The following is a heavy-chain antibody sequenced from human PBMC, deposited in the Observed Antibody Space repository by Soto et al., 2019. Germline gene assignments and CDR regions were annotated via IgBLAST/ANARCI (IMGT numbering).Heavy chain of an antibody. D-gene: IGHD1-26*01. CDR2: VWSDGSKE. V-gene: IGHV3-33*01. CDR3: ARRSSGTQGVDY. CDR1: GFTFSIFG. J-gene: IGHJ4*02. Sequence: QVQLVESGGGVVQPGRSLRVSCAASGFTFSIFGMHWVRQAPGKGLEWVAVVWSDGSKEFYADSVKGRFTISRDNSKNTVYLLMNSLRAEDTAVYYCARRSSGTQGVDYWGQGTMVTVSS.